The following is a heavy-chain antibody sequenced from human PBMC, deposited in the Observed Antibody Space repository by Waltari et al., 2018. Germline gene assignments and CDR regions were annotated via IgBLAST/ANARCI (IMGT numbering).Heavy chain of an antibody. D-gene: IGHD1-20*01. J-gene: IGHJ4*02. Sequence: QVQLLQSGAEVKEPGASVKVSCRASGYSFTSVGISWVRLAPGQVLEWVGWVSPLNGKTNYAQNVQDRVTMTTDTSTSTAYMELRSLRFDDTAVYFCATDNLNAFHNWGQGTLVTVSS. V-gene: IGHV1-18*04. CDR3: ATDNLNAFHN. CDR2: VSPLNGKT. CDR1: GYSFTSVG.